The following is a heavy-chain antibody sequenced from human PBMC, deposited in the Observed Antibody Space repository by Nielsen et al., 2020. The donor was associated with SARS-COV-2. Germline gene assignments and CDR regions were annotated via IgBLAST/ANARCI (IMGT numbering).Heavy chain of an antibody. CDR2: IKQDGSEK. V-gene: IGHV3-7*03. CDR3: TRVRVGDFYGSDY. CDR1: GFTFSSYA. D-gene: IGHD3-10*01. J-gene: IGHJ4*01. Sequence: GESLKISCAASGFTFSSYAMSWVRQAPGEGLEWVANIKQDGSEKYYVGSVKGRFTVSRDNAKNSLYLQMNSLRAEDTAIYFCTRVRVGDFYGSDYWGQGTRVTVSS.